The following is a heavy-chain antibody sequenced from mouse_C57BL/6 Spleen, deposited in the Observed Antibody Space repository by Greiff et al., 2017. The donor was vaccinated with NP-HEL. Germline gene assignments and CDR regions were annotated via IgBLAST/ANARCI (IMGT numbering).Heavy chain of an antibody. J-gene: IGHJ1*03. CDR2: INYDGSST. CDR1: GFTFSDYY. V-gene: IGHV5-16*01. Sequence: EVKLVESEGGLVQPGSSMKLSCTASGFTFSDYYMAWVRQVPEKGLEWVANINYDGSSTYYLDSLKSRFIISRDNAKNILYLQMSSLKSEDTATYFCARDYGYFDVWGTGTTVTVSS. CDR3: ARDYGYFDV.